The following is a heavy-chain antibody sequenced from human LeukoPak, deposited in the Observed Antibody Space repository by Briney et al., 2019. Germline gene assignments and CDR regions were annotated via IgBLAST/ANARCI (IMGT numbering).Heavy chain of an antibody. CDR3: ARNLWFGESSDAFDM. Sequence: ASVNVSCKASGYTFTGYYMHWVRQAPGQGLEWMGWINPNSGGTNYAQKFQGRVTMTRDTSISTAYMDMSSLRSDDTAVYYCARNLWFGESSDAFDMWGQGTMVTVSS. CDR1: GYTFTGYY. J-gene: IGHJ3*02. D-gene: IGHD3-10*01. CDR2: INPNSGGT. V-gene: IGHV1-2*02.